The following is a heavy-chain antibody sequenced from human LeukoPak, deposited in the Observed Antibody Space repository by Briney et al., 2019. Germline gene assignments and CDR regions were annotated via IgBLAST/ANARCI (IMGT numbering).Heavy chain of an antibody. CDR2: IKNKIDGGTP. CDR1: GFTFSNAS. J-gene: IGHJ6*02. V-gene: IGHV3-15*01. Sequence: GGSLRLSCAASGFTFSNASMSWVRQAPGKGLEWVGRIKNKIDGGTPDYAAAVQGRFTISRDDSKNTLYLHMNSLKTEDTALYYCTTVSLQAYYYYAMDVWGQGTTVTVSS. CDR3: TTVSLQAYYYYAMDV.